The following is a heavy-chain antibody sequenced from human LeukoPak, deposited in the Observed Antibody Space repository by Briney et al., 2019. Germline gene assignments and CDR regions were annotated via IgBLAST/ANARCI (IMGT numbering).Heavy chain of an antibody. CDR2: ISAYNGNT. CDR3: ARDSDYADAFDI. J-gene: IGHJ3*02. V-gene: IGHV1-18*04. Sequence: ASVKASCKASGYTFTGYYMHWVRQAPGQGLEWMGWISAYNGNTNYAQKLQGRVTMTTDTSTSTAYMELRSLRSDDTAVYYCARDSDYADAFDIWGQGTMVTVSS. CDR1: GYTFTGYY. D-gene: IGHD4-17*01.